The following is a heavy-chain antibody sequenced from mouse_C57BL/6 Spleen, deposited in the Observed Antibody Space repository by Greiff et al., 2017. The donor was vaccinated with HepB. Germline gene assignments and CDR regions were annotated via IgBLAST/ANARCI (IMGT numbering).Heavy chain of an antibody. Sequence: QVQLQQSGPGLVQPSQSLSIPCTVSGFSLTSHGVYWVRQSPGKGLEWLGVIWRGGSTDSTAAFMSRLSITTGNSSSQVFFKMDSLQADDTAIYFCAKNRAIYDYDMDYAIDYWGQGTSVTVCS. CDR2: IWRGGST. V-gene: IGHV2-5*01. D-gene: IGHD2-4*01. CDR3: AKNRAIYDYDMDYAIDY. CDR1: GFSLTSHG. J-gene: IGHJ4*01.